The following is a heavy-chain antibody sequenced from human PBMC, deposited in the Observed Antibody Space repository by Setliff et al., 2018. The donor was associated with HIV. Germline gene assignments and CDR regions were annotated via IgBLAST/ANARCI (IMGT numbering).Heavy chain of an antibody. V-gene: IGHV3-66*02. Sequence: PGGSLRLSCAASGFTVSSYYMAWVRQAPGKGLEWVSTFYSDGSTYHADSVKGRFTLSRDTSKNTLSLQMNSLRPEDTAVYYCARLRPYNSALDYWGQGTLVTVSS. CDR3: ARLRPYNSALDY. CDR2: FYSDGST. J-gene: IGHJ4*02. CDR1: GFTVSSYY. D-gene: IGHD3-10*01.